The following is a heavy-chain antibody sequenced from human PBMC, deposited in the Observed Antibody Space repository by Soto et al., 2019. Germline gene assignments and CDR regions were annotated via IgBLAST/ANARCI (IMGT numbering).Heavy chain of an antibody. Sequence: VASVNFSCTASGYTFTSYAMHWVRHAPGPRIEWKGRINTGNSNTKYSKTSQSRVTITRNTSASTGYMELSSLRSEDTAVYYCARADYLWFEDPPAGYWGQGTLVTVSS. V-gene: IGHV1-3*04. J-gene: IGHJ4*02. CDR1: GYTFTSYA. CDR3: ARADYLWFEDPPAGY. CDR2: INTGNSNT. D-gene: IGHD3-10*01.